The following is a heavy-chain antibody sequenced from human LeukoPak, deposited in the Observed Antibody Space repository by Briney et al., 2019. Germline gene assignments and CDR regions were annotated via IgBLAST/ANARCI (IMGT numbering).Heavy chain of an antibody. J-gene: IGHJ6*02. D-gene: IGHD5-18*01. CDR2: ISSSGSTI. CDR3: ARSSEKYSYGFRYYYYGMDV. Sequence: GGSLRLSCAASGFTFSDYYMSWIRQAPGKGLEWVSYISSSGSTIYYADSVKGRFTISRDNAKNSLHLQMNSLRAEDTAVYYCARSSEKYSYGFRYYYYGMDVWGQGTTVTVSS. V-gene: IGHV3-11*01. CDR1: GFTFSDYY.